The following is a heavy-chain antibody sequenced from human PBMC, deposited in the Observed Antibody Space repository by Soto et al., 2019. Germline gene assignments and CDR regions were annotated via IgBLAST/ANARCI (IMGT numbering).Heavy chain of an antibody. CDR2: IDPSDSYT. CDR3: ARIGSSSWYYGMDV. V-gene: IGHV5-10-1*01. CDR1: GYSFTSYW. J-gene: IGHJ6*02. Sequence: PGESLKISCKGSGYSFTSYWISWVRQMPGKGLEWMGRIDPSDSYTNYSPSFQGHVTISADKSISTAYLQWSSLKASDTAMYYCARIGSSSWYYGMDVWGQGATVTVSS. D-gene: IGHD6-13*01.